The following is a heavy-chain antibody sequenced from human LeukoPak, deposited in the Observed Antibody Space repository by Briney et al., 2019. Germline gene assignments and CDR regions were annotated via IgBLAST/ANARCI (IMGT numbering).Heavy chain of an antibody. D-gene: IGHD6-6*01. Sequence: SLTLSLTCAISGDSVSGNSVAWNWGRQSPSRGLEWLGRTYYRSKWNNEYAVSVKSRITINSDTSKNQFSLPLNSVTPDDTAVYYCARDSSSLGLLDYWGQGTLVTVSS. CDR2: TYYRSKWNN. CDR1: GDSVSGNSVA. V-gene: IGHV6-1*01. CDR3: ARDSSSLGLLDY. J-gene: IGHJ4*02.